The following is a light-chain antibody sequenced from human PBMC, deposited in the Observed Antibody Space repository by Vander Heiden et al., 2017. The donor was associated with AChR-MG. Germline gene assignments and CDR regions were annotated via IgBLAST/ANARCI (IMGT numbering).Light chain of an antibody. CDR2: DNN. V-gene: IGLV1-51*01. Sequence: QFVLTQPPSVSAAPGQKVTIDCSGTSSNIGDNFVSWYQKFPGTAPKLLIYDNNKRPSGIPDRFSGSKSGTSATLTITGLQTADEADYYCGTWESGLSVVVFGGGTKLTVL. CDR1: SSNIGDNF. CDR3: GTWESGLSVVV. J-gene: IGLJ2*01.